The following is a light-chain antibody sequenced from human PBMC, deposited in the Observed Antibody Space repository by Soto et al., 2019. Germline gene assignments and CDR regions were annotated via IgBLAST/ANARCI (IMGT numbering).Light chain of an antibody. J-gene: IGKJ1*01. V-gene: IGKV1-6*01. CDR3: LQDYNYPRT. Sequence: IQMTQSPLSLSASVGDRVTIACRASQDIGKDLGWYQQKPGEPPELLISVASSLESGVPSRFSGGGFGSYFNLTISNLQPEDFATYYCLQDYNYPRTFGQGTKVEL. CDR1: QDIGKD. CDR2: VAS.